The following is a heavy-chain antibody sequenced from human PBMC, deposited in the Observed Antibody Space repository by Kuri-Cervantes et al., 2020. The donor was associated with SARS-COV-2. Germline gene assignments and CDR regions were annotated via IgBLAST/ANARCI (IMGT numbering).Heavy chain of an antibody. Sequence: LRLSCTVSGGSISSGDYYWSWIRQPPGKGLEWIGYIYYSGSTYYNPSLKSRVTISVDTSKNQFSLKLSSVTAADTAVYYCARSSPGTNWFDPWGQGTLVTVSS. CDR3: ARSSPGTNWFDP. J-gene: IGHJ5*02. CDR1: GGSISSGDYY. D-gene: IGHD1-1*01. V-gene: IGHV4-30-4*08. CDR2: IYYSGST.